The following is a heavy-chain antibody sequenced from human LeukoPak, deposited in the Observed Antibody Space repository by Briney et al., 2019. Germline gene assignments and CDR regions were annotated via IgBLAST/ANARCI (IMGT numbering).Heavy chain of an antibody. V-gene: IGHV4-59*12. D-gene: IGHD2-2*01. CDR3: ARGHRRVVPAAALGWFDP. CDR1: GGSISTYY. Sequence: ASETLSLTCTVSGGSISTYYWSWIRQPPGKGLEWIGFINYSGSTNYNPSLKSRVTISVDTSKNQFSLKLSSVTAADTAVYYCARGHRRVVPAAALGWFDPWGQGTLVTVSS. J-gene: IGHJ5*02. CDR2: INYSGST.